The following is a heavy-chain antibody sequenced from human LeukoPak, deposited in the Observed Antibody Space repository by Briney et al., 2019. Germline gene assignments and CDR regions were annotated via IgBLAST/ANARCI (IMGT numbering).Heavy chain of an antibody. CDR3: AGGLTTVTTRWFDP. Sequence: PSETLSLTCTVSGGSISSYYWSWIRQPPGKGLEWIGYIYYSGSTNYNPSLKSRVTISVDTSKNQFSLKLSSVTAADTAVYYCAGGLTTVTTRWFDPWGQGTLVTVSS. CDR2: IYYSGST. V-gene: IGHV4-59*01. J-gene: IGHJ5*02. D-gene: IGHD4-17*01. CDR1: GGSISSYY.